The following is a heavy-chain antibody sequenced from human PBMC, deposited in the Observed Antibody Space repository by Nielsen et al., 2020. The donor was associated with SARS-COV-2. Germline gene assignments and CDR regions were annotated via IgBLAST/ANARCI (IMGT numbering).Heavy chain of an antibody. CDR2: TSGSADST. V-gene: IGHV3-23*01. Sequence: GSLRLSCAASGFTFKSYAMSWVRQAPGKGLEWVSSTSGSADSTYYADSVKGRFTISRDNSKNTLYLQMNSLRVEDTALYYCAKRGSTSWYEDFFDYWGQGTLVTVSS. D-gene: IGHD6-13*01. CDR1: GFTFKSYA. J-gene: IGHJ4*02. CDR3: AKRGSTSWYEDFFDY.